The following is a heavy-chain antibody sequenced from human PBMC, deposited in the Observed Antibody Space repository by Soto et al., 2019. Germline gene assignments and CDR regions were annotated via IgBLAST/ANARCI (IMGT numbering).Heavy chain of an antibody. Sequence: ASVKVSCKTSGYTFSSYVIHWVRQAPGQRPEWMGWINGGNGNTKFSQKFQESLRDPPDQGRVTITRDTSASTAYMELSSLRSEDTAMYYCAKGFNYYGRGTLKLDSWGLGTLVTVSS. V-gene: IGHV1-3*01. CDR1: GYTFSSYV. J-gene: IGHJ4*02. CDR2: INGGNGNT. CDR3: AKGFNYYGRGTLKLDS. D-gene: IGHD3-10*02.